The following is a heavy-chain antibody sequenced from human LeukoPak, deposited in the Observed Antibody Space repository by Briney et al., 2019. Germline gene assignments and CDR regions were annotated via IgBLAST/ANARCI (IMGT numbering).Heavy chain of an antibody. V-gene: IGHV1-18*01. Sequence: ASVKVSCKASGYTFTSYGISWVRQAPGQGLEWMGWISAYNGNTNYAQKLQGRVTMTTDTSTSTAYMELRSLRSDDTAVYYCAAAEKTMTADYYYMDVWGKGTTVTVSS. CDR2: ISAYNGNT. D-gene: IGHD6-25*01. CDR3: AAAEKTMTADYYYMDV. CDR1: GYTFTSYG. J-gene: IGHJ6*03.